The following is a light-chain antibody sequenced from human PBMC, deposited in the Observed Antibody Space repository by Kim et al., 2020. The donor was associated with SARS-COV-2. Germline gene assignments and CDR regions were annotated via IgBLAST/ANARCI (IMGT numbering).Light chain of an antibody. CDR3: NSRDSSGNHLV. V-gene: IGLV3-19*01. J-gene: IGLJ2*01. Sequence: SSELTQDPAVSVALGQTVRITCQGDSLRSYYASWYQQKPGQAPVLVIYGKNNRPSGIPDRFSGSNSGNTASLTITGAQAEDEADYYCNSRDSSGNHLVFGGGTQRTVL. CDR2: GKN. CDR1: SLRSYY.